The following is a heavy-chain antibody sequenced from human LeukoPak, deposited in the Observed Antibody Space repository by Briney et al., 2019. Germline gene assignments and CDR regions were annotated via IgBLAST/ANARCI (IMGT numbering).Heavy chain of an antibody. Sequence: GGSLRLSCAASGFTFSGSAMHLVRQASGKGLEWVGRIRSKANSYATAYAASVKGRFTISRDDSKNTAYLQMNSLKTEDTAVYYCTIFSSSLYNWFDPWGQGTLVTVSS. CDR3: TIFSSSLYNWFDP. CDR2: IRSKANSYAT. J-gene: IGHJ5*02. CDR1: GFTFSGSA. V-gene: IGHV3-73*01. D-gene: IGHD6-6*01.